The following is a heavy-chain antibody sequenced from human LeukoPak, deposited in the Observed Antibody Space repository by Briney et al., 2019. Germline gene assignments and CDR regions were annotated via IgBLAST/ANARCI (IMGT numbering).Heavy chain of an antibody. Sequence: PSETLSLTCTVSGGSISSYYWSWIRQPPGKGLEWIGYIYYSGSTYYNPSLKSRVPISVDTSENHFSLKLSSVTAADTAVYYCARDGGYSNPYYYYYYYMDFWGKGTTVTVSS. CDR1: GGSISSYY. V-gene: IGHV4-59*12. D-gene: IGHD4-11*01. J-gene: IGHJ6*03. CDR3: ARDGGYSNPYYYYYYYMDF. CDR2: IYYSGST.